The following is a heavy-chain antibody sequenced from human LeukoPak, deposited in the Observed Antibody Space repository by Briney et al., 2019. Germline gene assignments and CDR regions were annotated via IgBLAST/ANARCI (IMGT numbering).Heavy chain of an antibody. V-gene: IGHV3-7*03. CDR2: IKEDGTET. J-gene: IGHJ4*02. Sequence: GGSLRLSCAASGFMFSSNWMSWVRLAPGKGLEWVANIKEDGTETYYVDSVKGRFTISRDNAKNSLYLQMNSLRVEDTAVYYCASSKGVTPPYWGQGTLVTVSS. D-gene: IGHD2-21*02. CDR1: GFMFSSNW. CDR3: ASSKGVTPPY.